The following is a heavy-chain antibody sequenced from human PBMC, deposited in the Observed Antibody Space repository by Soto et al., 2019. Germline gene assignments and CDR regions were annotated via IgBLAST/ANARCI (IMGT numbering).Heavy chain of an antibody. CDR2: ICAYNGNA. CDR1: GYTFTSYG. J-gene: IGHJ4*02. D-gene: IGHD4-17*01. Sequence: ASVKVSCKASGYTFTSYGISWVRQAPGQVLEWMGWICAYNGNANYAQKLQGRVTMTTDTSTSTAYMELRSLRSDDTAVYYCARAGYYGDPPDYWGQGTLVTAPQ. V-gene: IGHV1-18*01. CDR3: ARAGYYGDPPDY.